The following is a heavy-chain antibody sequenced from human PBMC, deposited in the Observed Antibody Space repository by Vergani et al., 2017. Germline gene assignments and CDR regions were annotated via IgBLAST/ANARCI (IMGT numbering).Heavy chain of an antibody. D-gene: IGHD6-6*01. CDR3: ARGSSSSRTFWDY. V-gene: IGHV3-7*04. Sequence: EVQLVESGGGLVKPGGSLRLSCAASGFTFSSYWMSWVRQAPGKGLEWVANIKQDGSEKYYVDSVKGRFTISRDNAKNSLYLQMNSLRAEDTAVYYCARGSSSSRTFWDYWGQGTLVTVSS. CDR1: GFTFSSYW. CDR2: IKQDGSEK. J-gene: IGHJ4*02.